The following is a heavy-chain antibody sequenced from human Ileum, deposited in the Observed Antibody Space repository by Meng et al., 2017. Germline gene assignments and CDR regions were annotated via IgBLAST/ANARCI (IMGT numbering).Heavy chain of an antibody. Sequence: QRKESGPGLVKPSQTLSLTCIVAGVSLSRGCYHWNWIRQHPGKGLEWIGSIYYSGTIYYNPSLKSRVTISLDTSTNQFPLNLSSVTAADTAVYYCARDRFSSGSSNWFDPWGQGTLVTVSS. V-gene: IGHV4-31*03. CDR3: ARDRFSSGSSNWFDP. D-gene: IGHD3-10*01. CDR2: IYYSGTI. J-gene: IGHJ5*02. CDR1: GVSLSRGCYH.